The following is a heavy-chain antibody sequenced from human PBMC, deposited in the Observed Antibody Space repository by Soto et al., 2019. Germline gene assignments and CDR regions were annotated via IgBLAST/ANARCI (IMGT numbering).Heavy chain of an antibody. Sequence: SETLSLTCAVYGGSFSGYYWSWIRQPPGKGLEWIGEINHSGTTNYNPSLKSRITISVDTSKNQFSLKLSSLTAADTAVYYCARSGDFWGQGTLVTVSS. J-gene: IGHJ4*02. CDR2: INHSGTT. CDR1: GGSFSGYY. CDR3: ARSGDF. V-gene: IGHV4-34*01.